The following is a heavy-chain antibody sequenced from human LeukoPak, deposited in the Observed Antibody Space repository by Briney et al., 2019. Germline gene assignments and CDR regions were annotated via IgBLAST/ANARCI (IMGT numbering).Heavy chain of an antibody. Sequence: ASVKVSCKVSGYTLTELSMHWARPAPGKGLEWMGGFDPEDGETIYAQKFQGRVTMTEDTSTDTAYMELSSLRSEDTAVYYCATVPLYSSSSFDYWGQGTLVTVSS. J-gene: IGHJ4*02. CDR2: FDPEDGET. CDR1: GYTLTELS. CDR3: ATVPLYSSSSFDY. V-gene: IGHV1-24*01. D-gene: IGHD6-13*01.